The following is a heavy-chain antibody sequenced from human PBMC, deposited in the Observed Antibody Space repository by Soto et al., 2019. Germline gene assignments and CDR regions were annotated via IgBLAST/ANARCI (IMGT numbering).Heavy chain of an antibody. J-gene: IGHJ6*02. D-gene: IGHD3-10*01. CDR2: ISWDGGST. CDR1: GFTFDYYT. V-gene: IGHV3-43*01. Sequence: GGSLRLSCAASGFTFDYYTIHWFLQAPQKALEWVSLISWDGGSTYYADSVEGRFTISRDNSTNSLYLQLNSLRTEDTALYCCATGLWGSGSYNTYGMAVWGQGTTVNVSS. CDR3: ATGLWGSGSYNTYGMAV.